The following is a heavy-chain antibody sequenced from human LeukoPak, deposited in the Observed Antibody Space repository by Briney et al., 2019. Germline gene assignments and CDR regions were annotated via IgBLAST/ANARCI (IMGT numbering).Heavy chain of an antibody. CDR2: TYYRSSWYN. Sequence: SQTLSLTCVISGDSVSSNRAAWNWIRQSPSRGLEWLGRTYYRSSWYNDYAVSVKSRITINPDTSQNQFSLQLYSVTPEDTAVYHCARVLYDSSGYYFDSWGQGTLVTVSS. J-gene: IGHJ4*02. V-gene: IGHV6-1*01. CDR1: GDSVSSNRAA. D-gene: IGHD3-22*01. CDR3: ARVLYDSSGYYFDS.